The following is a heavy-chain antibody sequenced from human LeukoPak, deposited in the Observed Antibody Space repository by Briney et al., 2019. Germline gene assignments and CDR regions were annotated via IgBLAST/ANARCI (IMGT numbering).Heavy chain of an antibody. V-gene: IGHV4-34*01. CDR3: ASQTTVTSNWFDP. J-gene: IGHJ5*02. Sequence: PGGSLRLSCAASRFSFSSYGMHWVRQPPGKGLEWIGEINHSGSTNYNPSLKSRVTISVDTSKNQFSLKLSSVTAADTAVYYCASQTTVTSNWFDPWGQGTLVTVSS. CDR1: RFSFSSYG. D-gene: IGHD4-17*01. CDR2: INHSGST.